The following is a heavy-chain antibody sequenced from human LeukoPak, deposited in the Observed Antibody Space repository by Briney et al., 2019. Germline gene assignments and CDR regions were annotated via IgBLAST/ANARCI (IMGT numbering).Heavy chain of an antibody. CDR1: GDSVSSNSAA. J-gene: IGHJ3*02. D-gene: IGHD6-13*01. CDR2: TYYRSKWYN. Sequence: SQTLSLTCAISGDSVSSNSAAWNWIRQSPSRGLEWLGRTYYRSKWYNDYAVSVKSRITINPDTSKNQFSLQLNSVTPEDTAVYYCAREGSSSWYGPAAFDIWGQGTMVTVSS. V-gene: IGHV6-1*01. CDR3: AREGSSSWYGPAAFDI.